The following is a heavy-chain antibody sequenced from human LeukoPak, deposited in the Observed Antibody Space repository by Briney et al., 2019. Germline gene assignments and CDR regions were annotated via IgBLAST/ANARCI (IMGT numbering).Heavy chain of an antibody. J-gene: IGHJ5*02. Sequence: GASVKVSCKASGYTFISYGISWLRQAPGQGLEWMGWISSSSGKTNSAQKFQGRVTMTTDTSTSTAYMELRSLRFDDTALYYCARDHSSSSGWFDPWGRGTLATVSS. D-gene: IGHD6-6*01. V-gene: IGHV1-18*01. CDR3: ARDHSSSSGWFDP. CDR2: ISSSSGKT. CDR1: GYTFISYG.